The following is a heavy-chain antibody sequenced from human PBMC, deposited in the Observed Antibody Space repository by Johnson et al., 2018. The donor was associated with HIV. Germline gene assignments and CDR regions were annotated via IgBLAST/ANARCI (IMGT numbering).Heavy chain of an antibody. Sequence: VQLVESGGGLIQPGGSLRLSCAASGFTVSSNYMSWVRQAPGKGLEWVSIIYSGGSTYYADSVKGRFTISRDNSKNTLYLQMNSLRAEDTAVYYCARATTVVTPMLVAFEIWCQGTMVTVSS. CDR3: ARATTVVTPMLVAFEI. CDR1: GFTVSSNY. D-gene: IGHD4-23*01. J-gene: IGHJ3*02. V-gene: IGHV3-66*03. CDR2: IYSGGST.